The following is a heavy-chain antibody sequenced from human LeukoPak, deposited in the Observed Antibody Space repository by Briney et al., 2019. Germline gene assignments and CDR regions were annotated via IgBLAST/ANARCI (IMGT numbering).Heavy chain of an antibody. D-gene: IGHD3-10*01. J-gene: IGHJ4*02. CDR1: GFTFSSYA. V-gene: IGHV3-23*01. Sequence: SGGSLRLSCAASGFTFSSYAISWVRQAPGKGLEWVSAISGSGGSTYYADSVKGRFTISRDNSKNTLYLQMNSLRAEDTAVYYCANYGSGKIDYWGQGTLVTVSS. CDR2: ISGSGGST. CDR3: ANYGSGKIDY.